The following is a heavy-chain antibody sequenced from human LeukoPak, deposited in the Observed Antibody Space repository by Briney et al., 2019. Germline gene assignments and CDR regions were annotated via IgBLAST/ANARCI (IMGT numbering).Heavy chain of an antibody. V-gene: IGHV3-53*01. CDR3: ARADSSSWYGVDY. J-gene: IGHJ4*02. CDR2: IYSGGGT. CDR1: GFTVSSNY. D-gene: IGHD6-13*01. Sequence: PGGSLRLSCAASGFTVSSNYMSWVRQAPGKGLEWVSVIYSGGGTYYADSVQGRFTISRDNSKNTLYLQMNSLRAEDTAVYYCARADSSSWYGVDYWGQGTLVTVSS.